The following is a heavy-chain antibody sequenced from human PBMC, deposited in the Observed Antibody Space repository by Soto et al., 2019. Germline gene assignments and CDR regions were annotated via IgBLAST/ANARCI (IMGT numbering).Heavy chain of an antibody. CDR1: GFTFSSYA. CDR2: ISGSGGST. J-gene: IGHJ4*02. CDR3: AKIGPTSYSSSWYFDY. D-gene: IGHD6-13*01. Sequence: GGSLTLSCAASGFTFSSYAMSWVRQAPGKGLEWVSAISGSGGSTYYADSVKVRFTISRHNSKNTLYLQMNSLRAEDTAVYYRAKIGPTSYSSSWYFDYWGQGTLVTVS. V-gene: IGHV3-23*01.